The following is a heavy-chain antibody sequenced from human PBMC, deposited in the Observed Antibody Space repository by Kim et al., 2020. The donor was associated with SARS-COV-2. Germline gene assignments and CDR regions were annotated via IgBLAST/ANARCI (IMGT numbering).Heavy chain of an antibody. V-gene: IGHV4-59*01. J-gene: IGHJ4*02. CDR2: IYYSGST. CDR1: GGSISNYY. CDR3: ARGRWELPY. D-gene: IGHD1-26*01. Sequence: SETLSLTCTVSGGSISNYYWSWIRQPPGKGLEWIGYIYYSGSTNYNPSLKSRVPISVDTSNNQVSLTLSSVTAADTAVYYCARGRWELPYWGQGTLVTVS.